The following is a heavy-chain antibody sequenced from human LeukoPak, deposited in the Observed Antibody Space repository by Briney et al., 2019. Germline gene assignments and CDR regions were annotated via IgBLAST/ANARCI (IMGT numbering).Heavy chain of an antibody. CDR3: ARGRIVGAFYY. CDR1: GGSFCGYY. J-gene: IGHJ4*02. CDR2: INHSGST. V-gene: IGHV4-34*01. D-gene: IGHD1-26*01. Sequence: ETLSLTCAVYGGSFCGYYWSWIRQPPGKGLEWIGEINHSGSTNYNPSLKSRGTISVDTSKNQFSLKLSSVTAADTAVYYCARGRIVGAFYYWGQGTLVTVSS.